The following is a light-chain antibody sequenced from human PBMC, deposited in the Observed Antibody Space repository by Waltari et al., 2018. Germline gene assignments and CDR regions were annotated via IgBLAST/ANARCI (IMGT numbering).Light chain of an antibody. CDR3: QQSYRTPPLT. J-gene: IGKJ4*01. V-gene: IGKV1-39*01. Sequence: LQMTQSRSSLSSSLGDRVPTTCRASQSISGYLNWYQQKPGKAPKVLIYATYSLQRGVPSRFSGIGSGTDFTLTISSLQPEDFATYYCQQSYRTPPLTFGGGTKVEIK. CDR2: ATY. CDR1: QSISGY.